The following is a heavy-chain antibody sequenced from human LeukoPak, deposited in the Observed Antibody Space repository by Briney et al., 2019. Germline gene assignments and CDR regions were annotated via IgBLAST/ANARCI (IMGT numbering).Heavy chain of an antibody. CDR2: INGDGSTT. D-gene: IGHD3-10*01. V-gene: IGHV3-74*03. CDR1: GFTLSTYW. CDR3: ARDYAGSPDY. J-gene: IGHJ4*02. Sequence: PGGSLRLSCTASGFTLSTYWINWVRQSPGKGLVWVALINGDGSTTTHADSVKGRFTIFRDNAKNTAYLQMNSLRDEDTAVYYCARDYAGSPDYWGQGTLVTVSA.